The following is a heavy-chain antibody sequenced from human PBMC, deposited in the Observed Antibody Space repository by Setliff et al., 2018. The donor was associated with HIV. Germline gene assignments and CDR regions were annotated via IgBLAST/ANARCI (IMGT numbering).Heavy chain of an antibody. V-gene: IGHV4-28*06. D-gene: IGHD3-22*01. CDR3: ARISEYYDSSGYYYEGALDH. CDR2: IYYSGST. CDR1: GGSISSSNW. Sequence: LSLTCTVSGGSISSSNWWGWIRQPPGKGLEWIGYIYYSGSTKYNPSLKRRVIMSVDTSKNQFSLKLSSVTALDTAVYYCARISEYYDSSGYYYEGALDHWGQGTLVTVSS. J-gene: IGHJ4*02.